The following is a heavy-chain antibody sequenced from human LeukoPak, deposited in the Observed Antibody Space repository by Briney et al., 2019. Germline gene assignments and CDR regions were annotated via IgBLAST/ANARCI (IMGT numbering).Heavy chain of an antibody. CDR3: ARGGTFGVDIGDY. D-gene: IGHD3-3*01. V-gene: IGHV3-21*01. CDR1: GFSFSTYS. Sequence: GGSLRLSCAVSGFSFSTYSMTWVRQAPGKGLEWVSSISSSSRSTYYADSVRGRFTISRDNAKNSLYLQMNSLRAEDTAVYYCARGGTFGVDIGDYWGQGTLVTVSS. J-gene: IGHJ4*02. CDR2: ISSSSRST.